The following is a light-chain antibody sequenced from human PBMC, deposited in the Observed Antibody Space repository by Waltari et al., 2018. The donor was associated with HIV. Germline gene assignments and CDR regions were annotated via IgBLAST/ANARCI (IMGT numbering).Light chain of an antibody. CDR1: STHLSGC. J-gene: IGLJ2*01. V-gene: IGLV2-14*03. Sequence: QCAWTQPALSSRHPHRSMPIYRPPPSTHLSGCASWYQQYPGKAPKLLIFDVTKRPSGVSDRFSGSKSANTASLTISGLQAEDEADYFCSSCMSTNRLFGGGTRLTVL. CDR2: DVT. CDR3: SSCMSTNRL.